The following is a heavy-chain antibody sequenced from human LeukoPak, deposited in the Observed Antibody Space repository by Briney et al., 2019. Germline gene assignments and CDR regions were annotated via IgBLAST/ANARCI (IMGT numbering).Heavy chain of an antibody. CDR1: GGSISSSNW. V-gene: IGHV4-4*02. D-gene: IGHD3-22*01. CDR2: IYHSGST. CDR3: ARDQGDYDSSGYYYAGNFDY. Sequence: PSGTLSLTCAVSGGSISSSNWWSWVRQPPGEGLEWIGEIYHSGSTNYNPSLKSRVTISVDKSKNQFSLKLSSVTAADTAVYYCARDQGDYDSSGYYYAGNFDYWGQGTLVTVSS. J-gene: IGHJ4*02.